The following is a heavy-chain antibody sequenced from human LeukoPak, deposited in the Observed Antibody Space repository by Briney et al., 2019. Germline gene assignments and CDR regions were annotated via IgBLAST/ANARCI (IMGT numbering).Heavy chain of an antibody. J-gene: IGHJ4*02. CDR1: GYTFSSYS. Sequence: GGSLRLSCAASGYTFSSYSINWVRQAREEGLEWVSSISVRSNYIYYADSVRGRFRISRDDARDSLYLQMNSLRAEDTAVYYCVRLRRNSDTSGFYYYYDFWGQGTLVTVSS. V-gene: IGHV3-21*01. CDR3: VRLRRNSDTSGFYYYYDF. CDR2: ISVRSNYI. D-gene: IGHD3-22*01.